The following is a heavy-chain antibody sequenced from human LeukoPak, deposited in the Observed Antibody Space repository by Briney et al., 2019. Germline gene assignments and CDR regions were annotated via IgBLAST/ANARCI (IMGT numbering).Heavy chain of an antibody. V-gene: IGHV1-2*02. D-gene: IGHD3-10*01. CDR3: ARGASVLRGVLVGGFDY. CDR2: INPNSGGT. CDR1: GYTFTGYY. J-gene: IGHJ4*02. Sequence: ASVKVSCKASGYTFTGYYMHWVRQAPGQGLKWMGWINPNSGGTNYAQEFQGRVTMTRDTSISTAYMELSRLRPDDTAVYYCARGASVLRGVLVGGFDYWGQGTLVTVSS.